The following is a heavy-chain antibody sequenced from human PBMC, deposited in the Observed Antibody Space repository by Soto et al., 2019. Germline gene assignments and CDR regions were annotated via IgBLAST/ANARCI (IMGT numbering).Heavy chain of an antibody. D-gene: IGHD3-22*01. CDR3: AKAGDTYYYDSSGYRFDY. Sequence: PGGSLRLSCAASGFTFSSYAMSWVRQAPGKGLEWVSAISGSGGSTYYADSVKGRFTISRDNSKNTLYLQMNSLRAEDTAVYYCAKAGDTYYYDSSGYRFDYWGQGTLVTVSS. CDR1: GFTFSSYA. CDR2: ISGSGGST. V-gene: IGHV3-23*01. J-gene: IGHJ4*02.